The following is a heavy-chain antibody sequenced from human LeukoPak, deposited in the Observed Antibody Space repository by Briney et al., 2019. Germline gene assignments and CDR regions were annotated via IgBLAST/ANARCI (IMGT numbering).Heavy chain of an antibody. J-gene: IGHJ5*02. D-gene: IGHD4-17*01. CDR2: IYYSGST. CDR3: AGETLTTSRWFDP. V-gene: IGHV4-30-4*08. Sequence: SETLSLTCTVSGGSISSGGYYWSWIRQHPGKGLEWIGYIYYSGSTYYNPSLKSRVTISVDTSKNQFSLKLSSVTAADTAVYYCAGETLTTSRWFDPWGQGTLVTVSS. CDR1: GGSISSGGYY.